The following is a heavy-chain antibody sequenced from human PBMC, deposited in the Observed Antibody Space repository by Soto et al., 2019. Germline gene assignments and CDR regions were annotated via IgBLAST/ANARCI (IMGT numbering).Heavy chain of an antibody. CDR3: ARDFIAARKIFGY. J-gene: IGHJ4*02. CDR2: ISSSSSYI. D-gene: IGHD6-6*01. Sequence: EVQLVESGGGLVKPGGSLRLSCAASGFTFSSYSMNWVRQAPGKGLEWVSSISSSSSYIYYADSVKGRFTISRDNAKNSLYLQMNSLRAEDTAVYYCARDFIAARKIFGYRGQGTLVTVSP. CDR1: GFTFSSYS. V-gene: IGHV3-21*01.